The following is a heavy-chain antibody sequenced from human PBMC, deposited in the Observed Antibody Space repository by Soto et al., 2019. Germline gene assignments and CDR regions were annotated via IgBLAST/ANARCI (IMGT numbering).Heavy chain of an antibody. D-gene: IGHD3-22*01. CDR1: GGSISSYY. V-gene: IGHV4-59*01. Sequence: PSETLSLTCTVSGGSISSYYWSWIRQPPGKGLEWIGYIYYSGSTNYNPSLKSRVTISIDTSKNQFSLKLSSVTAADTAVYYCASPHYYDSSGYSDYWGQGTLVTVSS. J-gene: IGHJ4*02. CDR2: IYYSGST. CDR3: ASPHYYDSSGYSDY.